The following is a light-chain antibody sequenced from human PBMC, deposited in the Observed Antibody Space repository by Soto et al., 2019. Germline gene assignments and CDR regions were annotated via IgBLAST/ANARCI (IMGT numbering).Light chain of an antibody. J-gene: IGKJ2*01. V-gene: IGKV1-39*01. Sequence: DIQMTQSPSSLSPSAGDRVTITCRASQSIRSYLNWYQQRPGEAPRLLIYSASSLQSGVPSRFSGSGSGTDFTLTISSLQPEDFASYYCQQSYSSPYTFGQGTKLEIK. CDR3: QQSYSSPYT. CDR2: SAS. CDR1: QSIRSY.